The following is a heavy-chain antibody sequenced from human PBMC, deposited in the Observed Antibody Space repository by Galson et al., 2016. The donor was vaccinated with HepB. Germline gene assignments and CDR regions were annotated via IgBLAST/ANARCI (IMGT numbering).Heavy chain of an antibody. D-gene: IGHD5-18*01. J-gene: IGHJ4*02. CDR3: AKDTMDTVMVQLDS. V-gene: IGHV3-9*01. Sequence: SLRLSCAASGFTFDDSAMHWVRQAPGKGLEWVSGITWNSGTIGYADSVKGRFTISRDNAKNSLYLQMNSLRAEDTALYYCAKDTMDTVMVQLDSWGQGILVTVSS. CDR2: ITWNSGTI. CDR1: GFTFDDSA.